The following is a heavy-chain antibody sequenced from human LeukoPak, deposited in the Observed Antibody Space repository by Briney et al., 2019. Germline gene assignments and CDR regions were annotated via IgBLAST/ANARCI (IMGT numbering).Heavy chain of an antibody. CDR1: GFTFSSYA. CDR3: ARAHPAAAIEY. D-gene: IGHD2-2*01. J-gene: IGHJ4*02. CDR2: ISYDGSNK. V-gene: IGHV3-30*01. Sequence: GGSLRLSCAASGFTFSSYAMHWVRQAPGKGLEWVAVISYDGSNKYYADSVKGRFTISRDNSKNTLYLQKNSLRAEDTAVYYCARAHPAAAIEYWGQGTLVTVSS.